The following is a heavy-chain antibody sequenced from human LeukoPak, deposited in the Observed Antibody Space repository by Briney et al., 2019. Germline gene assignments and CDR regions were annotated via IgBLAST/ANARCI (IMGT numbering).Heavy chain of an antibody. J-gene: IGHJ6*03. CDR2: INPSGGST. Sequence: ASVKVSCKASGYTFTSYYMHWVRQAPGQGLEWMGIINPSGGSTSYAQKFQGRVTMTRDTSTSTVYMELSSLRSDDTAVNYCARGATVTTFYYYYYMDVWGKGTTVTVSS. CDR3: ARGATVTTFYYYYYMDV. CDR1: GYTFTSYY. D-gene: IGHD4-17*01. V-gene: IGHV1-46*01.